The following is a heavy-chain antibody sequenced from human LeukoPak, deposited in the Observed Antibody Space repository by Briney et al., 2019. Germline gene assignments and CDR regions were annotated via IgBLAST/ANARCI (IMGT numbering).Heavy chain of an antibody. Sequence: GGSLRLSCAASGFTFSSYAMNWVRQAPGKGLEWVSSISGSGGSTYYADSVKGRFTISRDNSKNTLYLQMNSLRAEDTAVYYCAKGARYCSSTSCLGFDYWGQGTLVTVSS. CDR2: ISGSGGST. CDR1: GFTFSSYA. V-gene: IGHV3-23*01. CDR3: AKGARYCSSTSCLGFDY. D-gene: IGHD2-2*01. J-gene: IGHJ4*02.